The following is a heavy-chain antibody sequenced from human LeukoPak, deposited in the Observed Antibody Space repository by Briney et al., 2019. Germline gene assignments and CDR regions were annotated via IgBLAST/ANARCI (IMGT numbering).Heavy chain of an antibody. Sequence: EGSLRLSCEGSGFICSSYAMTSVRQAPGKGLQWVSSSSGSGESTYYADSMKGRFTISRDNSKNTLSLQMNSLRAEDTAVYFCAKGWEFRVVIPATVSWGQGTLVTVSS. J-gene: IGHJ5*02. V-gene: IGHV3-23*01. D-gene: IGHD3-3*01. CDR3: AKGWEFRVVIPATVS. CDR2: SSGSGEST. CDR1: GFICSSYA.